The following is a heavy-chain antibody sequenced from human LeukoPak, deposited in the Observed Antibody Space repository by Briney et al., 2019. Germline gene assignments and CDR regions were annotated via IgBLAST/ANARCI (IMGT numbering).Heavy chain of an antibody. J-gene: IGHJ5*02. D-gene: IGHD3-10*01. Sequence: GGSLRLSCEASGFTFSHYVMHWVRQAPGKGLEWVATITSEGRIQFYRDTVKGRFTISRDNAKNTLYLQMNSLRAEDTAVYYCASTMVRGVPWGQGTLVTVSS. CDR3: ASTMVRGVP. V-gene: IGHV3-30*04. CDR1: GFTFSHYV. CDR2: ITSEGRIQ.